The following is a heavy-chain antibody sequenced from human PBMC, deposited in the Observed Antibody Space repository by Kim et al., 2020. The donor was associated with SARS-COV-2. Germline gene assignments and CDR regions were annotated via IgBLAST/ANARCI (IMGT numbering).Heavy chain of an antibody. CDR3: ARDLFGDSGSYSSFDY. J-gene: IGHJ4*02. Sequence: GGSLRLFCAASGFTFSSYSMNWVRQAPGKGLEWVSSISSSSSYIYYADSVKGRFTISRDNAKNSLYLQMNSLRAEDTAVYYCARDLFGDSGSYSSFDYWGQGTLVTVSS. D-gene: IGHD1-26*01. V-gene: IGHV3-21*01. CDR1: GFTFSSYS. CDR2: ISSSSSYI.